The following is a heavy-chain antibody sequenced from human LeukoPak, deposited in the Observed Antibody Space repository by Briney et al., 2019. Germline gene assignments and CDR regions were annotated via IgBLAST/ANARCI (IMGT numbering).Heavy chain of an antibody. V-gene: IGHV4-39*01. CDR2: IYYSGST. CDR1: GGSISSSSYY. Sequence: KPSETLSLTCTVSGGSISSSSYYWGWIRQHPGKGLEWIGSIYYSGSTYYNPSLKSRVTISVDTSKNQFSLKLSSVTAADTAVYYCARRIRIAVAGSNWFDPWGQGTLVTVSS. D-gene: IGHD6-19*01. CDR3: ARRIRIAVAGSNWFDP. J-gene: IGHJ5*02.